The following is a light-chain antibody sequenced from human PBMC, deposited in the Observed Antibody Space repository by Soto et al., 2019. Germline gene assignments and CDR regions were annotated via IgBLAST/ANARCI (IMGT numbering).Light chain of an antibody. V-gene: IGKV4-1*01. CDR1: QSVSYTSNNKNY. Sequence: DIVMTQSPDSLAVSLGERATINCKSSQSVSYTSNNKNYLVWYQQKPGQPPKLLIYWASTRESGVPERFSGSGSGTDFTLTISSLQAEDVAVYYCQQYDSTPLTFGGGTKVEIK. CDR3: QQYDSTPLT. J-gene: IGKJ4*01. CDR2: WAS.